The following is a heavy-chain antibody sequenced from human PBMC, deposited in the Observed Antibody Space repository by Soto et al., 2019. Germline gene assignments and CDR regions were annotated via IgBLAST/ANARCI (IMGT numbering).Heavy chain of an antibody. CDR2: IIPILGIA. D-gene: IGHD3-16*01. V-gene: IGHV1-69*02. J-gene: IGHJ6*03. CDR3: ARWITGYYMDV. Sequence: QVQLVQSGAEVKKPGPSVKVSCKASGGTFSSYTISWVRQAPGQGLEWMGRIIPILGIANYAQKFQGRVTITADKSTSTAYMELSSLISEDTAVYYCARWITGYYMDVCGKGTTVTVSS. CDR1: GGTFSSYT.